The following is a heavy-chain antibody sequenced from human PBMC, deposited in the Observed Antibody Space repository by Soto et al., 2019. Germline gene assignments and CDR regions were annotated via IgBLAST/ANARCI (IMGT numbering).Heavy chain of an antibody. J-gene: IGHJ4*02. Sequence: ASVKVSCKASGYTFTGYYMHWVRQAPGQGLEWMGWINPNSGGTNYAQKFQGWVTMTRDTSISTAYMELSRLRSDDTAVYYCARVRDYYGSGTFGYWGQGTLVTVSS. V-gene: IGHV1-2*04. CDR1: GYTFTGYY. D-gene: IGHD3-10*01. CDR2: INPNSGGT. CDR3: ARVRDYYGSGTFGY.